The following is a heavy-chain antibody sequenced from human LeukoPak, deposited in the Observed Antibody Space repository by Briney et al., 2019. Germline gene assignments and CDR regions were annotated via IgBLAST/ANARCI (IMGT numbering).Heavy chain of an antibody. D-gene: IGHD5-24*01. CDR2: IHTSGST. J-gene: IGHJ4*02. CDR1: GGSISTYY. Sequence: SETLSLTCTVSGGSISTYYWTWIRQSAGKGLEWIGRIHTSGSTNYNPSLKSRVTMSVDKPKNQFSLQVSSVTAADTAVYYCARARRRDGYKIGSWGQGTLVTVSS. V-gene: IGHV4-4*07. CDR3: ARARRRDGYKIGS.